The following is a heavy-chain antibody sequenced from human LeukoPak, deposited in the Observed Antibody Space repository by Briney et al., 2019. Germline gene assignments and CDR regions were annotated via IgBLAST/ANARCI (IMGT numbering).Heavy chain of an antibody. D-gene: IGHD3-10*01. CDR3: AREAADYYGSGSYYNTYYYYGMDV. CDR2: ISAYNGNT. V-gene: IGHV1-18*04. Sequence: ASVKVSCKASGYTFTSYGISWVRQAPGQGLEWMGWISAYNGNTNYAQKLQGRVTMTTDTSTSTAYMELRSLRSDDTAVCYCAREAADYYGSGSYYNTYYYYGMDVWGKGTTVTVSS. CDR1: GYTFTSYG. J-gene: IGHJ6*04.